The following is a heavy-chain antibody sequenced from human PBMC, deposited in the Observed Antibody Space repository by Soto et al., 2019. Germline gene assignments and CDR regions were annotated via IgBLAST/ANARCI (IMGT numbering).Heavy chain of an antibody. Sequence: PGASLKISCKGSGYSFTSYWIGWVRQMSGKGLEWMGIIYPGDSDTRYSPSFQGQVTISADKSIITAYLQGSSLKAPDTAKYYCARPRYNGNYLGYYYYYGMDVWGQGTTVTVSS. CDR2: IYPGDSDT. J-gene: IGHJ6*02. CDR3: ARPRYNGNYLGYYYYYGMDV. CDR1: GYSFTSYW. D-gene: IGHD1-7*01. V-gene: IGHV5-51*01.